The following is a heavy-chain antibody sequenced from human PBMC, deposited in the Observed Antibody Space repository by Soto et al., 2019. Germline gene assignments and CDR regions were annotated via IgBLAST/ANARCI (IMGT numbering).Heavy chain of an antibody. Sequence: QVQLVQSGAEVKKPGASVKVSCKASGYTFTNYGISWVRQAPGQGLEWMGWISVYNGKTNYAQNVQGRVTMTTDTSTNTAYMELSSLRSDDTAVYFCARDRSNSEYWGQGTLVTGSS. V-gene: IGHV1-18*01. CDR2: ISVYNGKT. D-gene: IGHD1-1*01. CDR3: ARDRSNSEY. J-gene: IGHJ4*02. CDR1: GYTFTNYG.